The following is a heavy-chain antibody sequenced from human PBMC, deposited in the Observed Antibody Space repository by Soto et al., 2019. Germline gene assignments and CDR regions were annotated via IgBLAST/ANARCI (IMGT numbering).Heavy chain of an antibody. CDR2: IYHSGTT. J-gene: IGHJ4*02. CDR1: GGTLSSFY. V-gene: IGHV4-59*01. CDR3: ARVHKEELATVRAAHYDH. D-gene: IGHD2-2*01. Sequence: SETLSLTCTVSGGTLSSFYWGLIRRPPGKGLEWIGYIYHSGTTNYNSSLKSRVTMSVDSSKNEFSLKLTSVTAADTAVYYCARVHKEELATVRAAHYDHWGKGPLVASSS.